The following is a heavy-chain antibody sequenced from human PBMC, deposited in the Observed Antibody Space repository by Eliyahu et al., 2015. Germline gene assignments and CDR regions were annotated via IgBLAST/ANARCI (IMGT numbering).Heavy chain of an antibody. CDR3: ARDTGTGYGHYXFYNMDV. CDR2: ISYDGSNK. V-gene: IGHV3-30*16. D-gene: IGHD2-8*02. Sequence: QVQLVESGGTVVQPGKSLRLSXXXSXFPFCNXAIHWVRQAPGQGLEWVAVISYDGSNKYYADXVKGRFIISRDNSENTLYLQMDSLRAEDTAVYYCARDTGTGYGHYXFYNMDVWGKGTTVTVSS. CDR1: XFPFCNXA. J-gene: IGHJ6*03.